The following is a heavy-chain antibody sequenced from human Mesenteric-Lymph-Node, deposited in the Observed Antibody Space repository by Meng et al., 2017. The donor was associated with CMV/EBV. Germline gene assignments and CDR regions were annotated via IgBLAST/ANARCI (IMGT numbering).Heavy chain of an antibody. V-gene: IGHV1-18*01. CDR3: ARDLVVVTEPPPYSQDV. CDR2: ISAFNGDT. D-gene: IGHD3-9*01. CDR1: GYTFISYG. J-gene: IGHJ6*02. Sequence: ASVKVSCKASGYTFISYGITWVRQAPGQGLEGMGWISAFNGDTKYAQKFQGRVTMTTDTSTSTAYMELRSLRFDDSAVYYCARDLVVVTEPPPYSQDVWGQGTTVTVSS.